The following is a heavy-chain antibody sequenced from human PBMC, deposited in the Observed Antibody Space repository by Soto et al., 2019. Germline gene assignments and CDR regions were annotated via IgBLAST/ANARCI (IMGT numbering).Heavy chain of an antibody. J-gene: IGHJ4*02. CDR2: ISSSSI. CDR1: GFNCSSYS. D-gene: IGHD3-16*01. V-gene: IGHV3-48*01. Sequence: GFLRVSYAASGFNCSSYSINWVRQAPGKGLEWVSYISSSSIYYADSVKGRFTISRDNDKNSLYLQMNSLRAEDTAVYYCVRGTPYYFDYWGQGALVTVSS. CDR3: VRGTPYYFDY.